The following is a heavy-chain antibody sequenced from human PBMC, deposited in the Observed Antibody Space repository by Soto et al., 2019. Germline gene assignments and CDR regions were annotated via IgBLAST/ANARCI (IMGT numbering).Heavy chain of an antibody. D-gene: IGHD6-13*01. CDR1: GFTFSNYA. CDR3: AKIDGEEQLVTYYYYYAMDV. J-gene: IGHJ6*02. CDR2: ISGSGDST. V-gene: IGHV3-23*01. Sequence: EVQLLESGGGLVQPGGTLRLSCSASGFTFSNYAMRWVRQAPGKGLEWVSGISGSGDSTYYADSVKGRVTISRDNDKSTRYLQLNGLRAEDTAVYYCAKIDGEEQLVTYYYYYAMDVWGQGTTVTVSS.